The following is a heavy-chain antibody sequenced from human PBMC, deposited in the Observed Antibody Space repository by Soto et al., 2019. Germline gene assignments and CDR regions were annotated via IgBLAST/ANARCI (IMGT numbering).Heavy chain of an antibody. CDR3: ARGTIVVVTYYFDY. D-gene: IGHD3-22*01. V-gene: IGHV3-30-3*01. CDR1: GFTFSSYA. J-gene: IGHJ4*02. CDR2: ISYDGSNK. Sequence: PGGSLRLSCAASGFTFSSYAMHWVRQAPGKGLEWVAVISYDGSNKYYADSVKGRFTISRDNSKNTLYLQMNSLRAEDTAVYYCARGTIVVVTYYFDYWGQGTLVTVSS.